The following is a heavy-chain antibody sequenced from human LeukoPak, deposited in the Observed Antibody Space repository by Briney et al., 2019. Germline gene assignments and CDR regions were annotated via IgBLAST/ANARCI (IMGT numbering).Heavy chain of an antibody. CDR3: ARESLPLYSSSQSRYFDY. Sequence: ASVKVSCKASGYTFTSYYMHWVRQAPGQGLEWMGIINPSGGRTSYAQKFQGRVTRTRDTSTSTVYMEVSSLRSEDTAVYHCARESLPLYSSSQSRYFDYWGQGTLVTVSS. CDR2: INPSGGRT. D-gene: IGHD6-13*01. V-gene: IGHV1-46*01. J-gene: IGHJ4*02. CDR1: GYTFTSYY.